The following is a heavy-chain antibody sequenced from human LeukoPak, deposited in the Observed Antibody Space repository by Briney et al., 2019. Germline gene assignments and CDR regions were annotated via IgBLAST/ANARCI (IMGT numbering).Heavy chain of an antibody. CDR1: GGSFSGYY. CDR2: INHSGST. CDR3: ARGPYSGYEGPYPPDY. Sequence: PSETLSLTCAVYGGSFSGYYWSWIRQPPGKGLEWIGEINHSGSTNYNPSLKSRVTISVATSKNQFSLKLSSVSAGATPVYYCARGPYSGYEGPYPPDYWGQGTLVTVSS. D-gene: IGHD5-12*01. J-gene: IGHJ4*02. V-gene: IGHV4-34*01.